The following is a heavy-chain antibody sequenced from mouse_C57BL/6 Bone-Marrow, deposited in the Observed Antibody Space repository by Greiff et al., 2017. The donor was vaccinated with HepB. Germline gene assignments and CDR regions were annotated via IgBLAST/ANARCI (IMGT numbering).Heavy chain of an antibody. J-gene: IGHJ4*01. CDR3: TRDRALLPMDY. CDR1: GFTFSSYA. Sequence: EVQGVESGEGLVKPGGSLKLSCAASGFTFSSYAMSWVRQTPEKRLEWVAYISSGGDYTYYADTVKGRFTISRDNARNTLYLQMSSLKSEDTAMYYCTRDRALLPMDYWGQGTSVTVSS. V-gene: IGHV5-9-1*02. D-gene: IGHD1-1*01. CDR2: ISSGGDYT.